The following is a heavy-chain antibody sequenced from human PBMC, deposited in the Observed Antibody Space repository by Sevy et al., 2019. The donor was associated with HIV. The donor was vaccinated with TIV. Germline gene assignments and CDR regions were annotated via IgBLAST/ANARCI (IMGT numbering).Heavy chain of an antibody. CDR2: ATWDGGNS. CDR1: GFTFDDYA. CDR3: AKDNNWSALDY. Sequence: GGSLRLSCAASGFTFDDYAMHWVRQAPGKGLEWVSLATWDGGNSYYADSVKGRFTVSRINSKNSLYLQMNSLRPEDTALYYCAKDNNWSALDYWGQGTLVTVSS. J-gene: IGHJ4*02. V-gene: IGHV3-43D*03.